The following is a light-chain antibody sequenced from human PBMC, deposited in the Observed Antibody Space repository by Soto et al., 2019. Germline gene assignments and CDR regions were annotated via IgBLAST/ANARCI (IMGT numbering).Light chain of an antibody. CDR3: QQYNNWPS. CDR2: DIS. Sequence: IVMPQSPATPSVSPGERATLSFRASQTVSRNLAWYQQRPGQAPRLLIYDISNRAAGVPARFSGSGSETEFTLTIRSLQSEDFAVYFCQQYNNWPSFGQGTRLEI. V-gene: IGKV3-15*01. CDR1: QTVSRN. J-gene: IGKJ5*01.